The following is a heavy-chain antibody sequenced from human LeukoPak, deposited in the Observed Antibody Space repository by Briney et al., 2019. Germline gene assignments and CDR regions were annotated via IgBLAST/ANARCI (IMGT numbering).Heavy chain of an antibody. CDR1: GGSFRGYY. V-gene: IGHV4-34*01. CDR2: INHSGST. Sequence: KPSEALSLTCAVYGGSFRGYYWSWIRQPPGKGLEWIGEINHSGSTNYNPSLKSRVTISVDTSKNQFSLKLSSVTAADTAVYYCARGRGTVTSKIDYWGQGTLITVSS. J-gene: IGHJ4*02. D-gene: IGHD4-17*01. CDR3: ARGRGTVTSKIDY.